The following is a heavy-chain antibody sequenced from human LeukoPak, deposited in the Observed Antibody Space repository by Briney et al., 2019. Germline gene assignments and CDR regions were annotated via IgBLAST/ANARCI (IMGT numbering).Heavy chain of an antibody. Sequence: SETLSLTCTVSGGSISSSSYYWGWIRQPPGKGLEWIGSIYYSGSTYYNPSLKSRVTISVDTSKNQFSLKLSSVTAADTAVYYCARARDYYDSSGYYSTPYYFDYWGQGTLVTVSS. CDR1: GGSISSSSYY. J-gene: IGHJ4*01. D-gene: IGHD3-22*01. CDR3: ARARDYYDSSGYYSTPYYFDY. V-gene: IGHV4-39*01. CDR2: IYYSGST.